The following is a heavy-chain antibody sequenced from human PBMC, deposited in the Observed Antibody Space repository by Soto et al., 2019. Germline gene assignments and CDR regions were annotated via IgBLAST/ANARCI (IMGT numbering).Heavy chain of an antibody. CDR3: ARDKAYVGYDY. J-gene: IGHJ4*02. V-gene: IGHV1-2*02. CDR1: GFTLSAYY. Sequence: QVQLVQSGAEVKKPGASLKVSCKASGFTLSAYYMHWLRQAPGQGLEWMGYANPLNGETLYAVKFQGRVTMTRDTSISTVYMQLTGLMSDDTAVYFCARDKAYVGYDYWGQGTLLTVSS. CDR2: ANPLNGET. D-gene: IGHD5-12*01.